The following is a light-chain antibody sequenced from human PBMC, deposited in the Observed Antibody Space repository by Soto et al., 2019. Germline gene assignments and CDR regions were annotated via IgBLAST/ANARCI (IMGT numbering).Light chain of an antibody. CDR1: NIGRKS. J-gene: IGLJ2*01. CDR2: DDR. Sequence: SYELNQPPSVSVAPGQTARITCGGDNIGRKSVHWYLQRPGQAPVLVVYDDRDRPSGIPERFSGSNSGNTATLIISRVEAGDEADYYCQVWGSNVDHVVIGGGTKVTVL. V-gene: IGLV3-21*02. CDR3: QVWGSNVDHVV.